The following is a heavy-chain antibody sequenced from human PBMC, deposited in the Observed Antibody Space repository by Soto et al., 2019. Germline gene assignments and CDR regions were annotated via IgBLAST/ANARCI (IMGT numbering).Heavy chain of an antibody. CDR3: ARGGGAWLLLPFDI. CDR1: GLTFSSSN. CDR2: ISAASNTI. Sequence: VGSLRLSCAASGLTFSSSNMNWVRQAPGKGLEWLSYISAASNTIYYAESVKGRFTVSRDNAQNSLYLQMNSLSDEDTAVYFCARGGGAWLLLPFDIWGQGTMVTVSS. V-gene: IGHV3-48*02. J-gene: IGHJ3*02. D-gene: IGHD3-22*01.